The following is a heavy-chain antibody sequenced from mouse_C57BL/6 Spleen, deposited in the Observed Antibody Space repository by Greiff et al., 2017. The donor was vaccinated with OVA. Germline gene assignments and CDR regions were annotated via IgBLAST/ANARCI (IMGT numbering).Heavy chain of an antibody. J-gene: IGHJ3*01. V-gene: IGHV1-80*01. CDR1: GYAFSSYW. CDR2: IYPGDGDT. D-gene: IGHD2-4*01. CDR3: ARGNDYDVGAWFAY. Sequence: VKLQESGAELVKPGASVKISCKASGYAFSSYWMNWVKQRPGKGLEWIGQIYPGDGDTNYNGKFKGKATLTADKSSSTAYMQLSSLTSEDSAVYFCARGNDYDVGAWFAYWGQGTLVTVSA.